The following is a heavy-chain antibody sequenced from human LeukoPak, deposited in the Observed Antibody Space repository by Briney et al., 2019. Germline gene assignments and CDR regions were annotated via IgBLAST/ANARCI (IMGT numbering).Heavy chain of an antibody. J-gene: IGHJ3*01. Sequence: PSETLSLTCTVSGGSITNSDFYWAWIRQPPGEGLEWIGSIYSRGDTYFNPSLKSRVTFSVDSSKNQFSLKVTSVTAADTALYYCATIRPKDAGATAWGQGAMVTVSS. D-gene: IGHD2-21*02. CDR1: GGSITNSDFY. CDR2: IYSRGDT. V-gene: IGHV4-39*01. CDR3: ATIRPKDAGATA.